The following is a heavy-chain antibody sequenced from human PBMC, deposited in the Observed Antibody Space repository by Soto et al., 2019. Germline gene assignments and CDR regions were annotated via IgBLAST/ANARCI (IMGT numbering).Heavy chain of an antibody. J-gene: IGHJ1*01. CDR3: VPMTMSRGLSPENFQQ. Sequence: PGGSLRISCSASGYTFSNYAMHWVRQAPGKGLQYVSSLSDNGATTDYADSVKGRFTTSRDNSKNTVYLQMNNLRLEDTAVYYRVPMTMSRGLSPENFQQWRQRTLVTVFS. CDR1: GYTFSNYA. V-gene: IGHV3-64D*08. CDR2: LSDNGATT. D-gene: IGHD3-10*01.